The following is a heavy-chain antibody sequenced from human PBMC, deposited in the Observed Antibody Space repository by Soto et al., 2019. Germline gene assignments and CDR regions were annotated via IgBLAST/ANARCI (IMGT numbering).Heavy chain of an antibody. V-gene: IGHV4-59*08. CDR3: ARHNYGSGSTYFDY. Sequence: QVQLQESGPGLVKPSETLSLTCTVSGGSISSYYWSWIRQPPGKGLEWIGYIYYSGSTNYNPSLKSRVTISVDTSRNQFSLKPNSMTAADTAVYYCARHNYGSGSTYFDYWVQGTLVTVSS. CDR1: GGSISSYY. D-gene: IGHD3-10*01. CDR2: IYYSGST. J-gene: IGHJ4*02.